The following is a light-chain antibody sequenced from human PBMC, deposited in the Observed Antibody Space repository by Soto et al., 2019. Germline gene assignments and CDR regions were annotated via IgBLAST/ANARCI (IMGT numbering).Light chain of an antibody. CDR3: QQYNNWPRT. Sequence: EIVMTQSPATLSVSPGERATLSCRASQSVSNNLVWYQQKPGQAPRLLIYGASTRATGIPARFSGSGSGTEFTLTISSPQSEDFAIYYCQQYNNWPRTFGQGTKVEIK. CDR2: GAS. V-gene: IGKV3-15*01. CDR1: QSVSNN. J-gene: IGKJ1*01.